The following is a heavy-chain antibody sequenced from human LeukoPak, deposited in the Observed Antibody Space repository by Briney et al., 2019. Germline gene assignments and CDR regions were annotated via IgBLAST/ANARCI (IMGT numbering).Heavy chain of an antibody. CDR1: GYTLTSYG. CDR2: MSVSNGNT. D-gene: IGHD6-13*01. CDR3: ARYPLSYSSNWHYYFDY. J-gene: IGHJ4*02. Sequence: ASVKVSCKASGYTLTSYGVSWVRQAPGQGLEWMVWMSVSNGNTNYAQKLQGRVTMTTDTSTSTAYMELRSLRSDDTAVYYCARYPLSYSSNWHYYFDYWGQGTLLTVSS. V-gene: IGHV1-18*01.